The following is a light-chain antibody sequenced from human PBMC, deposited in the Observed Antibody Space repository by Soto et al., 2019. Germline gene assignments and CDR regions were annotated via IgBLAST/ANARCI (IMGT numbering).Light chain of an antibody. CDR1: QSVSSNY. CDR3: RQYGRSLASA. J-gene: IGKJ5*01. V-gene: IGKV3-20*01. Sequence: EIVLTQSPGTLSLSPGERATLSCRASQSVSSNYLAWYQQKPGQAPRLLMYGASSRATGIPDRFSGSGSGTDFTLTISRLEPEDFAVYYCRQYGRSLASAIGGGTRLEVK. CDR2: GAS.